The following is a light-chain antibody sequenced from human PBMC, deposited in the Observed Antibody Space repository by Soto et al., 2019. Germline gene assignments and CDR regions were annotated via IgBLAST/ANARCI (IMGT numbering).Light chain of an antibody. CDR3: MQSLQVTWT. V-gene: IGKV2-28*01. CDR2: LVS. CDR1: QSLLHSNGNTY. Sequence: DLVLTPSPLSLPVTPGEPASISCRSTQSLLHSNGNTYLDWYLQKPGQSPQLLIYLVSNRASGVPDRFSGSGSGTDFTLKISRVEAEDVGVYYCMQSLQVTWTFGQGTKVDIK. J-gene: IGKJ1*01.